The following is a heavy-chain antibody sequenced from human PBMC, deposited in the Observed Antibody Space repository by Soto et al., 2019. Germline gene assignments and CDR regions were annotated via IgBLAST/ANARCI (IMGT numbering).Heavy chain of an antibody. CDR3: ARAGNYYDSSGYLSFDY. CDR2: INPNSGGT. J-gene: IGHJ4*02. D-gene: IGHD3-22*01. Sequence: GASVKVSCKASGYTFTGYYMHWVRQAPGQGLEWMGWINPNSGGTNYAQKFQGWVTMTRDTSISTAYMELSRLRSDDTAVYYCARAGNYYDSSGYLSFDYWGQGTLGTVSS. V-gene: IGHV1-2*04. CDR1: GYTFTGYY.